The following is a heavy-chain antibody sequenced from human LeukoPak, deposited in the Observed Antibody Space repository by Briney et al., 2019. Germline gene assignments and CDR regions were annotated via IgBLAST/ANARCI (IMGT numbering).Heavy chain of an antibody. CDR1: GYTFTSYY. CDR2: INPSGGST. D-gene: IGHD3-10*01. J-gene: IGHJ6*02. V-gene: IGHV1-46*01. CDR3: ARGAVLWFGELFLKWQGRNYYYYYGMDV. Sequence: ASVKVSCKASGYTFTSYYMHWVRQAPGQGLEWMGIINPSGGSTSYAQKFQGRVTMTRDTSTSTVYMELSRLRSDDTAVYYCARGAVLWFGELFLKWQGRNYYYYYGMDVWGQGTTVTVSS.